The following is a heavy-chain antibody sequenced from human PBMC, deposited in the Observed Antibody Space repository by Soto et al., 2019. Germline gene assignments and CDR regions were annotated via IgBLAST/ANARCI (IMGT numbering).Heavy chain of an antibody. Sequence: PGGSLRLSCAASGFTVSSNYMSWVRQAPGKGLEWVSVIYSGGSTYYADSVKGRFTISRHNSKNTLYLQMNSLRAEDTAVYYFVRVSLDRFQGEYSSSWYAFDIWGQGTMVSFS. CDR3: VRVSLDRFQGEYSSSWYAFDI. V-gene: IGHV3-53*04. CDR2: IYSGGST. J-gene: IGHJ3*02. D-gene: IGHD6-13*01. CDR1: GFTVSSNY.